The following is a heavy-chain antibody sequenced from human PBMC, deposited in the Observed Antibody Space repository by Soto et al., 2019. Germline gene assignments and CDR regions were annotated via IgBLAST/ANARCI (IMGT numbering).Heavy chain of an antibody. CDR1: GFTFSSYG. CDR2: IWYDGSNK. CDR3: ARALIAVAGTYYYYGMDV. V-gene: IGHV3-33*01. J-gene: IGHJ6*02. D-gene: IGHD6-19*01. Sequence: PGGSLRLSCAASGFTFSSYGMHWVRQAPGKGLEWVAVIWYDGSNKYYADSVKGRFTISRDNSKNTLYLQMNSLRAEDTAVYYCARALIAVAGTYYYYGMDVWGQGTTVTVSS.